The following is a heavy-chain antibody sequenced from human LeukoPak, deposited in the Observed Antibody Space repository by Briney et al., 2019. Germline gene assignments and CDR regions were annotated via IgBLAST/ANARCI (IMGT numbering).Heavy chain of an antibody. D-gene: IGHD3-16*01. CDR1: GGSFSGYS. Sequence: NPSETLSLTCAVYGGSFSGYSWSWIRQPPGKGLEWIGEINHSGSTNYNPSLKSRVTMSVDTSKNQFSLNLSSVTAADTAVYYCAISPYYDFIWGSYSIWGQGTMVTVSS. CDR3: AISPYYDFIWGSYSI. CDR2: INHSGST. J-gene: IGHJ3*02. V-gene: IGHV4-34*01.